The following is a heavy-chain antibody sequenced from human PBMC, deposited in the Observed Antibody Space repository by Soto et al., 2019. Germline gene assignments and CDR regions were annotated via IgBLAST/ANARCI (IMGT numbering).Heavy chain of an antibody. CDR1: GFTFSSYW. CDR2: LKSDGSGT. D-gene: IGHD3-22*01. Sequence: EVQLVESGGGLVQPGGSLRLSCAASGFTFSSYWMHWVRQAPGKGLVWVSRLKSDGSGTTYADSVKGRLTISRDNAKKSMDLQMNSLSAEDTAVYYCVRGDGDYYDGNGYLGRHWGQGTLVTVSS. V-gene: IGHV3-74*01. J-gene: IGHJ4*02. CDR3: VRGDGDYYDGNGYLGRH.